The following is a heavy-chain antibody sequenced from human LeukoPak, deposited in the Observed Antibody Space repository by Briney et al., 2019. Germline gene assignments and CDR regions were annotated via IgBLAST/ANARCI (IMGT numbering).Heavy chain of an antibody. CDR2: IYYRGST. D-gene: IGHD6-13*01. CDR1: GGSISSSSYY. J-gene: IGHJ4*02. CDR3: ATLVYSSSWSFDY. V-gene: IGHV4-39*01. Sequence: SETLSLTCTVSGGSISSSSYYWGWIRQPPGKGLEWIGSIYYRGSTCYDPSPKSRVIISVDTSKNQFSLKLSSVTATDTAVYYCATLVYSSSWSFDYWGRGTLVSVSS.